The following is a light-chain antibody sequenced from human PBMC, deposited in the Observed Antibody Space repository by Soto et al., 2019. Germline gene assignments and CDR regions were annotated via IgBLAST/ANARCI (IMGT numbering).Light chain of an antibody. CDR3: SSYTSSSYTSSSTLYV. J-gene: IGLJ1*01. CDR2: DVS. V-gene: IGLV2-14*01. Sequence: QSALTQPASVSGSPGQSITISCTGTRNDVGGYNYVSWYQQYPGKAPKLMIYDVSNRPSGVSNRFSGSKSGNTASLTISGLQAEDEADYYCSSYTSSSYTSSSTLYVFGTGTKVTVL. CDR1: RNDVGGYNY.